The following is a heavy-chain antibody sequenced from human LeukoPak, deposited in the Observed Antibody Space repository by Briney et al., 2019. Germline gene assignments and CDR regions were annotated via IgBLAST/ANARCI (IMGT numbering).Heavy chain of an antibody. Sequence: GGSLRLSCTASGFTFSSYEIQWVRQAPGKGLEWISYSSQSGTTTYFADSVKGRFILSRDNAKNSLYMQVNSLRVEDTAIYYCARVQRLRWGKLSAPWAMDVWGQGTTVTVSS. J-gene: IGHJ6*02. CDR2: SSQSGTTT. V-gene: IGHV3-48*03. D-gene: IGHD3-16*02. CDR3: ARVQRLRWGKLSAPWAMDV. CDR1: GFTFSSYE.